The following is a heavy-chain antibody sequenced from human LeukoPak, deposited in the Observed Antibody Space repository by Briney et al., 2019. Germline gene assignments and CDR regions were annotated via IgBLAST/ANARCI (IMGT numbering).Heavy chain of an antibody. V-gene: IGHV1-46*01. Sequence: ASVKVSCKASGGTFSTYAISWVRQAPGQGLEWMGMINPSGVSTTYAQKYQGRITMTRDASTGTVYMELSSLRSEDTAVYYCARGPPTTMTKRYLGLFDPWGQGTLVTVAS. CDR3: ARGPPTTMTKRYLGLFDP. D-gene: IGHD1-14*01. J-gene: IGHJ5*02. CDR1: GGTFSTYA. CDR2: INPSGVST.